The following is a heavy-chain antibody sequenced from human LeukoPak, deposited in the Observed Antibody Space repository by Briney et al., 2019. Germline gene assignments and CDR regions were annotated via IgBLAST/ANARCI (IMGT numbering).Heavy chain of an antibody. CDR3: ARARSGSYTWFDP. CDR2: INPNSGGT. V-gene: IGHV1-2*06. D-gene: IGHD1-26*01. J-gene: IGHJ5*02. CDR1: GYTFTGYY. Sequence: ASVKVSXKASGYTFTGYYMHWVRQAPGQGLEWMGRINPNSGGTNYAQKFQGRVTMTRDTSTSTVYMELSSLRSEDTAVYYCARARSGSYTWFDPWGQGTLVTVSS.